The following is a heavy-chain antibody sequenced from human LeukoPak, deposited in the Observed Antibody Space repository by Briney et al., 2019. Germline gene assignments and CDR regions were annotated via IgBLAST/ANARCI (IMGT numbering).Heavy chain of an antibody. V-gene: IGHV3-43*02. CDR1: GFTFDDYA. CDR2: ISGDGGST. D-gene: IGHD2-21*02. J-gene: IGHJ6*02. CDR3: AKETRDGRGFGGDCYYYHYVMDV. Sequence: GGSLRLSCAASGFTFDDYAMHWVRHAPGKGLEWVSLISGDGGSTYYADSVKGRFTISRDNSKNSLYMQMNSLRTEDTALYYCAKETRDGRGFGGDCYYYHYVMDVWLQPTTVSVPS.